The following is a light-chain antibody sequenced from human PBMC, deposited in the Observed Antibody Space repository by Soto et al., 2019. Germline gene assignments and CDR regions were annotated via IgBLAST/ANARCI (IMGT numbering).Light chain of an antibody. V-gene: IGKV4-1*01. J-gene: IGKJ2*01. Sequence: DIVMTQSPDSLAVSLGERATINCKSSQSVLFTSNNRNYMSWYQQKPGQSPALIIYWASTRESGVPDRFSGSGSGPTFTLTINNVQAEDVAVYYCQQFYNVPQTFGQGTKLEIK. CDR3: QQFYNVPQT. CDR2: WAS. CDR1: QSVLFTSNNRNY.